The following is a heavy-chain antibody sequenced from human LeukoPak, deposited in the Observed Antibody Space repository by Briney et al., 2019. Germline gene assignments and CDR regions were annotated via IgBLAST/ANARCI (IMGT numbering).Heavy chain of an antibody. Sequence: SVKVSCKASGGTFSSYAISWVRQAPGQGLEWMRGIIPIFGTANYAQKFQGRVTITTDESTSTAYMELSSLRSEDTAVYYCARGGTGTTRQFDYWGQGTLVTVSS. CDR1: GGTFSSYA. V-gene: IGHV1-69*05. CDR3: ARGGTGTTRQFDY. J-gene: IGHJ4*02. CDR2: IIPIFGTA. D-gene: IGHD1-7*01.